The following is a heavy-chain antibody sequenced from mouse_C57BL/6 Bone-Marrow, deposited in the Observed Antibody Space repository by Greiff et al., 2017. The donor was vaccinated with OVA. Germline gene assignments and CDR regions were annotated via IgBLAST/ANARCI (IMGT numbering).Heavy chain of an antibody. Sequence: EVQVVESGGDLVKPGGSLKLSCAASGFTFSSYGMSWVRQTPDKRLEWVATISDGGSYTYYPDNVKGRFTISRDNAKNNLYLQMSHLKSEDTAMYYCARGASVPFAYWGQGTLVTVSA. J-gene: IGHJ3*01. CDR2: ISDGGSYT. CDR3: ARGASVPFAY. D-gene: IGHD6-1*01. V-gene: IGHV5-4*01. CDR1: GFTFSSYG.